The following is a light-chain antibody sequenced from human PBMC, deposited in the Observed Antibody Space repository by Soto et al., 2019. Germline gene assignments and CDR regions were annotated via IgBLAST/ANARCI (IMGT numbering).Light chain of an antibody. CDR2: DAS. V-gene: IGKV1-5*01. J-gene: IGKJ1*01. CDR3: LQDYNYPWK. Sequence: DIQMAQSPSTLAPFVGDRVTNNCRASQSISSWLAWYQQKPGKAPKLLIYDASSLESGVPSRFSGSGSGTDFTLTISSLQPEDFATYYCLQDYNYPWKFGQGTKVDIK. CDR1: QSISSW.